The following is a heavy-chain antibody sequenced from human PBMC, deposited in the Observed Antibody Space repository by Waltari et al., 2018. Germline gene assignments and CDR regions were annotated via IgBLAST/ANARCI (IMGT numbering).Heavy chain of an antibody. CDR2: IYTSGST. CDR3: ARETQYDFWSGYYRNWFDP. D-gene: IGHD3-3*01. J-gene: IGHJ5*02. Sequence: QVQLQESGPGLVKPSETLSLTCTVSGGSISSYYWSWIRPPAGKGLEWIGRIYTSGSTNYNPSLKSRVTMSVDTSKNQFSLKLSSVTAADTAVYYCARETQYDFWSGYYRNWFDPWGQGTLVTVSS. V-gene: IGHV4-4*07. CDR1: GGSISSYY.